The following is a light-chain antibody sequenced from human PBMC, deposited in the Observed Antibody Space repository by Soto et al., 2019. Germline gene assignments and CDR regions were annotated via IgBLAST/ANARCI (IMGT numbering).Light chain of an antibody. J-gene: IGKJ4*01. CDR1: QSLINF. CDR2: DSS. V-gene: IGKV3-11*01. Sequence: IVLTQSPATLSLSPGERATLSCRASQSLINFVAWYQHKPGQPPRLLIYDSSNRATGIPARFSGSGSGTDFTLTISSLESEDFAVYYCHQRRQWPLTFGGGTKVDI. CDR3: HQRRQWPLT.